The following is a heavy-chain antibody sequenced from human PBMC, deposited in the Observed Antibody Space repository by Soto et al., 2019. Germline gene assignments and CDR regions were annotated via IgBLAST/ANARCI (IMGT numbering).Heavy chain of an antibody. J-gene: IGHJ4*02. D-gene: IGHD3-16*01. Sequence: GESLKISCKASGYIIKNYWIGWARQMPGQGLEWMGIIFPDDSDTRYSPSFQGHVTISVDKSISTAYVQWSSLKASDSAIYYCFRGGVTSRTFDYWGQGTLVTVSS. CDR2: IFPDDSDT. CDR3: FRGGVTSRTFDY. V-gene: IGHV5-51*01. CDR1: GYIIKNYW.